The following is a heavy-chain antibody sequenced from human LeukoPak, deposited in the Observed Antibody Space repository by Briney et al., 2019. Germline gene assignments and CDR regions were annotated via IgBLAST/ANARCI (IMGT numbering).Heavy chain of an antibody. Sequence: GGSLRLSCAASGFTFSSYEMNWVRQAPGKGLEWVSSISSSSSYIYYADSVKGRFTISRDNAKNSLYLQMNSLRAEDTAVYYCAKVRQQRSRNFDYWGQGTLVTVSS. CDR1: GFTFSSYE. J-gene: IGHJ4*02. CDR2: ISSSSSYI. V-gene: IGHV3-21*04. CDR3: AKVRQQRSRNFDY. D-gene: IGHD1/OR15-1a*01.